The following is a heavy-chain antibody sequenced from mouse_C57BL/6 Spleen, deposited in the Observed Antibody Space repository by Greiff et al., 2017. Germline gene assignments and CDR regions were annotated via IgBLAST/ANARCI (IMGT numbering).Heavy chain of an antibody. V-gene: IGHV1-82*01. CDR3: ARGGSSPFDY. CDR1: GYAFSSSW. D-gene: IGHD1-1*01. CDR2: IYPGDGDT. J-gene: IGHJ2*01. Sequence: VQLQQSGPELVKPGASVKISCKASGYAFSSSWMHWVTQRPGKGLEWLGRIYPGDGDTTYNGKFKGKATLTADKSSSTAYMQRSSLTSEDSAVYVWARGGSSPFDYWGQGTTLTVSS.